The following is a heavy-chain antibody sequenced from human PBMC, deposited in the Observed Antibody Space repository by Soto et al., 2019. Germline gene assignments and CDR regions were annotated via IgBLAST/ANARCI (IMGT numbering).Heavy chain of an antibody. Sequence: ASVKVSCKASGGTFSSYAISWVRQAPGQGLEWMGGIIPIFGTANYAQKFQGRVTITADESTSTAYMELSSLRSEDTAVYYCARDRIRVNSHLDYWGQGTLVTVSS. CDR3: ARDRIRVNSHLDY. J-gene: IGHJ4*02. V-gene: IGHV1-69*13. CDR2: IIPIFGTA. CDR1: GGTFSSYA. D-gene: IGHD6-13*01.